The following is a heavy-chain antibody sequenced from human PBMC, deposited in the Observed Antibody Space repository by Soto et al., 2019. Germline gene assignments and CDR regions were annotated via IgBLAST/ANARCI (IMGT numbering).Heavy chain of an antibody. D-gene: IGHD3-10*01. CDR3: ARDLGGEFYFDY. V-gene: IGHV3-30*17. CDR1: GFTFISSA. CDR2: ISHDGSNK. Sequence: GGSLRVSCAASGFTFISSAMHWVRQAPGKGLVWVAVISHDGSNKYYADSVKGRFTISRDSSKNTLYVEMNSLRDEDTAMYYCARDLGGEFYFDYWGQGTLVTVSS. J-gene: IGHJ4*02.